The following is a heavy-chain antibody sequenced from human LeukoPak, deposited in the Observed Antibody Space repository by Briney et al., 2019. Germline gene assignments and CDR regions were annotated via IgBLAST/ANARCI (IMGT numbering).Heavy chain of an antibody. CDR1: GFSFANFA. J-gene: IGHJ4*01. D-gene: IGHD5-18*01. V-gene: IGHV3-23*01. CDR2: ISGGGDRT. Sequence: PGGSLRLSCAASGFSFANFAMNWVRQAPGKGLEWVSAISGGGDRTFYTDSVRGRFTISRDTSKNTMYLQLNSLRAEDTAVYYCAREDVDTSFDYWGLGTLVTVSS. CDR3: AREDVDTSFDY.